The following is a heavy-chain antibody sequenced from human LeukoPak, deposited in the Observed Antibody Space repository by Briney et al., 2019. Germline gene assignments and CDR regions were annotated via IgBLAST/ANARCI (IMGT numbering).Heavy chain of an antibody. D-gene: IGHD4-23*01. V-gene: IGHV3-23*01. Sequence: PGGSLRLSCAASGFTFSSYAMSWVRQAPGKGLEWVSAISGSGGSTYYADSVKGRFTISRDNSKNTLYLQMNSLRAEDTAVYYCAREGGYGGNLPGVYYYYMDVWGKGTTVTVSS. CDR2: ISGSGGST. CDR1: GFTFSSYA. CDR3: AREGGYGGNLPGVYYYYMDV. J-gene: IGHJ6*03.